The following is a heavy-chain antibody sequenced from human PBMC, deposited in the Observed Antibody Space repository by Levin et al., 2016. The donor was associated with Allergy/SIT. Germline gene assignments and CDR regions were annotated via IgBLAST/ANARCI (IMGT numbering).Heavy chain of an antibody. CDR2: IYSGGST. J-gene: IGHJ4*02. V-gene: IGHV3-53*01. CDR3: ARDSPQDY. Sequence: VRQAPGKGLEWVSVIYSGGSTYYADSVKGRFTISRDNSKNTLYLQMNSLRAEDTAVYYCARDSPQDYWGQGTLVTVSS.